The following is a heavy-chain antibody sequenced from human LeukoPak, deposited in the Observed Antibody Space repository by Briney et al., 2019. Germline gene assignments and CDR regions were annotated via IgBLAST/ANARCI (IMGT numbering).Heavy chain of an antibody. CDR3: ASIVARYYYYGMDV. CDR1: GFTFSSYG. CDR2: ISYDGSNK. Sequence: AGRSLRLSCAASGFTFSSYGMRWARQAPGKGLEWVAVISYDGSNKYYADSVKGRFTISRDNSKNTLYLQMNSLRAEDTAVYYCASIVARYYYYGMDVWGQGTTVTVSS. J-gene: IGHJ6*02. D-gene: IGHD5-12*01. V-gene: IGHV3-30*03.